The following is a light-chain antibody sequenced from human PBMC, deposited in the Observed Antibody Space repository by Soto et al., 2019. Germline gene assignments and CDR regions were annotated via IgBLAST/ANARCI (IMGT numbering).Light chain of an antibody. CDR2: AAS. J-gene: IGKJ1*01. Sequence: IVMTQSPATLSLSPGERATLSCRASQNIDNHLAWYQQIPGQAPRLLMYAASPRATGIPARFSGSGSGTEFTLTISSLQSEDFAVYYCQEYNKWPSWTFGRGTKVEIK. CDR3: QEYNKWPSWT. CDR1: QNIDNH. V-gene: IGKV3D-15*01.